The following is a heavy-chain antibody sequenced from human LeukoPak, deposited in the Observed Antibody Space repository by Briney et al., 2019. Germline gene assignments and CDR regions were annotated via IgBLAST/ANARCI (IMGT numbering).Heavy chain of an antibody. CDR1: GFTFSSYA. CDR3: AKDSLLWFGELLLSGFDY. Sequence: GGSLRLSCAASGFTFSSYAMSWVRQAPGKGLEWVSAISGSGGRTYYADSVKGRFTISRDNSKNTLYLQMNSLRAEDTAVYYCAKDSLLWFGELLLSGFDYWGQGTLVTVSS. J-gene: IGHJ4*02. D-gene: IGHD3-10*01. CDR2: ISGSGGRT. V-gene: IGHV3-23*01.